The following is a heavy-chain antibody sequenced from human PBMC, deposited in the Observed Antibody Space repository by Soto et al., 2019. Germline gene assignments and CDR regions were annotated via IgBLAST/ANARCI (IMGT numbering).Heavy chain of an antibody. CDR3: AACCIAVAGTSLAY. CDR2: ISAYNGNT. CDR1: GYTFTSYG. J-gene: IGHJ4*02. V-gene: IGHV1-18*01. D-gene: IGHD6-19*01. Sequence: ASVKVSCKASGYTFTSYGISWVRQAPGQGLEWMGWISAYNGNTNYAQKLQGRATMTTDTPTSTAYMELRSLRSDDTAVYYCAACCIAVAGTSLAYWGQGTLVTVSS.